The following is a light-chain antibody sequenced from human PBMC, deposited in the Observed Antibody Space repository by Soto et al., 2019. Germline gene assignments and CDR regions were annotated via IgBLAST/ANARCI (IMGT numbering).Light chain of an antibody. Sequence: NQITPSPSTLPASVGDRVTITCRARQHIDLWLGWYQHKSRKAPKLLTCYCWYFDGEVPSTTNGSGSGTDFTLTISGLQHDDFGTYSCQHYNSYSGFGQGTKGDIK. CDR1: QHIDLW. V-gene: IGKV1-5*01. CDR2: YCW. J-gene: IGKJ1*01. CDR3: QHYNSYSG.